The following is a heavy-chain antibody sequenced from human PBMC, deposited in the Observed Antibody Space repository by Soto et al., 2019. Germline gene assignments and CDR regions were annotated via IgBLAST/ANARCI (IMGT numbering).Heavy chain of an antibody. D-gene: IGHD2-2*01. J-gene: IGHJ6*03. CDR2: IYYSGST. V-gene: IGHV4-31*03. CDR3: AREPYDWRRTSCYYYYYYMDV. CDR1: GGSISSGGYY. Sequence: QVQLQESGPGLVKPSQTLSLTCTVSGGSISSGGYYWSWIRQHPGKGLEWIGSIYYSGSTYYNPSLKSRVTIPVDTSKTQFSLKLSSVTAADTAGYYGAREPYDWRRTSCYYYYYYMDVWGKGTTVTVSS.